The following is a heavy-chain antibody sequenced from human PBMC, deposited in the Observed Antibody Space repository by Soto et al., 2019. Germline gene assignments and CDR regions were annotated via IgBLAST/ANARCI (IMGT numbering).Heavy chain of an antibody. D-gene: IGHD1-26*01. CDR2: FCTSGGS. CDR1: GGFIRSYC. Sequence: QVQLQESGPGLVKPSETLSLTCTVSGGFIRSYCWSWVRQPAGRGLQWIGRFCTSGGSNYNPSLKSRVSMSADTSSNQFSLKMNSVTAADTAVYYCARDSPGRFDPWGQGTLVTVSS. CDR3: ARDSPGRFDP. V-gene: IGHV4-4*07. J-gene: IGHJ5*02.